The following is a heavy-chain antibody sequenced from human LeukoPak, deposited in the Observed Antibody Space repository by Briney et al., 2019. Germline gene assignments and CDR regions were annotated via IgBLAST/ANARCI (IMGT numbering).Heavy chain of an antibody. CDR1: AFSLNAYN. D-gene: IGHD5-12*01. V-gene: IGHV3-21*01. CDR3: ARGYAGIDY. CDR2: ISYTGTYI. J-gene: IGHJ4*02. Sequence: GGSLRLSCAASAFSLNAYNMNWVRQAPGKGLEWVSSISYTGTYIYYADSVKGRFTISRDNAKNTLYLQMNSLRAEDTAVYYCARGYAGIDYWGQGTLVTVSS.